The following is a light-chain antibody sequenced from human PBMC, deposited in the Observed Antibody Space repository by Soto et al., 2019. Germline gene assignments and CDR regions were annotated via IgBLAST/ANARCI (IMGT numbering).Light chain of an antibody. CDR1: NSDIGDYDY. CDR2: EVS. CDR3: CSYAPSATRV. V-gene: IGLV2-23*02. Sequence: QSVLTQPASVSGSPGQSITISCAGTNSDIGDYDYVSWYQQLPGKAPKLMIYEVSKRPSGVSSRFSGSKSGNTASLTISGLQAEDEADYYCCSYAPSATRVFGGGTQLTVL. J-gene: IGLJ7*01.